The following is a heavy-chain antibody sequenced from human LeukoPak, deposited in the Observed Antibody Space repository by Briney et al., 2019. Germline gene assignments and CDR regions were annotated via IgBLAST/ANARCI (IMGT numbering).Heavy chain of an antibody. CDR2: INPSGGST. CDR3: ARGCGNRVNPLADYYYGLDLYYFDY. V-gene: IGHV1-46*01. Sequence: ASVKVSCKASGYTFTGYYMHWVRQAPGQGLEWMGIINPSGGSTSYAQKFQGRVTMTRDTSTSTVCMELSSLRSEDTAVYYCARGCGNRVNPLADYYYGLDLYYFDYWGQGTLVTVSS. J-gene: IGHJ4*02. CDR1: GYTFTGYY. D-gene: IGHD3-10*01.